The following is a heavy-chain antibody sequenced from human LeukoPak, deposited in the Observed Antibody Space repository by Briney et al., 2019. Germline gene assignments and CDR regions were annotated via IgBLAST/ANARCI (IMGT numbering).Heavy chain of an antibody. CDR2: IYPGDSDT. CDR3: ARHAGTVAIPNGPFDI. V-gene: IGHV5-51*01. Sequence: GESLKISCKGSGYSFTNYWIGWVRQMPGKGLEWMGIIYPGDSDTRYSPSFQGQVTISADKSISTAYLQWSSLKASDTAMYYCARHAGTVAIPNGPFDIWGQGTMVTVSS. D-gene: IGHD6-19*01. CDR1: GYSFTNYW. J-gene: IGHJ3*02.